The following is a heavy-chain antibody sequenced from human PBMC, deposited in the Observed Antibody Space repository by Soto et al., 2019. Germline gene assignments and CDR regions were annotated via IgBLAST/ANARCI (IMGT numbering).Heavy chain of an antibody. CDR2: ISYDGSNK. CDR1: GFTFSSYG. CDR3: AKGGATVTRYYFDY. V-gene: IGHV3-30*18. Sequence: QVQLVESGGGVVQPGRSLRLSCAASGFTFSSYGMHWVRQAPGKGLEWVAVISYDGSNKYYADSVKGRFTISRDNSKNTLYLQMNSLRAEDTAVYYCAKGGATVTRYYFDYWGQGALVTVSS. D-gene: IGHD4-17*01. J-gene: IGHJ4*02.